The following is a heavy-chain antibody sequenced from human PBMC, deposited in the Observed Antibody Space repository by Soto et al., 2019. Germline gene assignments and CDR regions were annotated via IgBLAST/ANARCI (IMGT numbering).Heavy chain of an antibody. J-gene: IGHJ4*02. D-gene: IGHD2-15*01. CDR2: IWYDGSNK. Sequence: QVQLVESGGGVVQPGRSLRLSCAASGFTFSSYGMHWVRQAPGKGLEWVAVIWYDGSNKDYADSVKGRFTISRDNSKNPVYLQMNSLRAEDTAVYYCARDFLVIPQRVIDYWGQGTLVTVSS. CDR1: GFTFSSYG. V-gene: IGHV3-33*01. CDR3: ARDFLVIPQRVIDY.